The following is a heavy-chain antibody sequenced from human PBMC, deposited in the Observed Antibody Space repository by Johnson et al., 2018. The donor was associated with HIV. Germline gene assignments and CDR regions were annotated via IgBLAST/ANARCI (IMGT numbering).Heavy chain of an antibody. Sequence: VQLVESGGGVVRPGGSLRLSCTASGFTYDNYGMSWVRQVPGKGLEWVSGISWNGGSAGYVDSVKGRFIISRDNAKKSLYLKMNSLRDEDTAVYYCASPYEWGTGAFDIWGQGTMVTVSS. CDR2: ISWNGGSA. D-gene: IGHD7-27*01. J-gene: IGHJ3*02. CDR1: GFTYDNYG. V-gene: IGHV3-20*04. CDR3: ASPYEWGTGAFDI.